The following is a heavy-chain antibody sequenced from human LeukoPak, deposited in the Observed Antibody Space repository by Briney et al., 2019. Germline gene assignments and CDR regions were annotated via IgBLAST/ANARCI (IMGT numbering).Heavy chain of an antibody. CDR1: GYTFTSYD. Sequence: ASVKVSCKASGYTFTSYDINWVRQATGQGLEWMGWMNPNSGNTGYAQKFQGRVTMTRNTPISTAYMELSSLRSEDAAVYYCARLLRYSSSWYFSYDAFDIWGQGTMVTVSS. CDR3: ARLLRYSSSWYFSYDAFDI. D-gene: IGHD6-13*01. CDR2: MNPNSGNT. V-gene: IGHV1-8*01. J-gene: IGHJ3*02.